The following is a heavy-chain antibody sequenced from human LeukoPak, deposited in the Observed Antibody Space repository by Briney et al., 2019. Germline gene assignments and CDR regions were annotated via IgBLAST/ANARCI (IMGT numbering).Heavy chain of an antibody. D-gene: IGHD6-13*01. CDR3: ARTRTSSWYDAFDI. CDR1: GFTFSSYA. CDR2: IGGSGGRT. V-gene: IGHV3-23*01. Sequence: PGGSLRLSCAASGFTFSSYAMSWVRQAPGKGLEWASGIGGSGGRTHYDDSLKGRFTISIDNSKTTLYLQLSSLRAEDTAVYYCARTRTSSWYDAFDIWGQGTMVTVSS. J-gene: IGHJ3*02.